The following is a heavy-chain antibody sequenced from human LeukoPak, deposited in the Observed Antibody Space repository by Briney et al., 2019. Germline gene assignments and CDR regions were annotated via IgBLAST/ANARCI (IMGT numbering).Heavy chain of an antibody. CDR1: GDIVSNSNVG. D-gene: IGHD3-16*01. CDR2: THYRSKWYN. J-gene: IGHJ4*02. CDR3: ARGYRHAFDY. Sequence: SQTLSLTCAISGDIVSNSNVGWHWIRQSPSRGLEWLGRTHYRSKWYNDYALSVKSRITVNPDTSKNQFSLQLNSVTPEDTAVYYCARGYRHAFDYWGQGTLVTVSS. V-gene: IGHV6-1*01.